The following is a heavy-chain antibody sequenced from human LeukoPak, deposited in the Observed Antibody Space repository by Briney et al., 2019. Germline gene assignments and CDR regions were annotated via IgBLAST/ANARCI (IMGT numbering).Heavy chain of an antibody. V-gene: IGHV4-30-4*01. CDR2: IYYSGST. CDR1: GGSISSYY. J-gene: IGHJ4*02. D-gene: IGHD2-8*01. CDR3: ARAGIVLMDN. Sequence: SETLSLTCTVPGGSISSYYWSWIRQPPGKGLEWIGYIYYSGSTYYNPSLKSRVTISVDTSKNQFSLKLSSVTAADTAVYYCARAGIVLMDNWGQGTLVTVSS.